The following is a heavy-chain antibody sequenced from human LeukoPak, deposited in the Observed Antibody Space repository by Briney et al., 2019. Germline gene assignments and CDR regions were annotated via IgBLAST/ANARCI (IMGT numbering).Heavy chain of an antibody. V-gene: IGHV3-30-3*01. J-gene: IGHJ4*02. Sequence: GRSLRLSCAASGFTFSSYAMHWVGQAPGKGLEWVAVISYDGSNKYYADSVKGRFTISRDNSKNTLYLQMNSLRAEDTAVYYCATDRILYWGQGTLVTVSS. CDR1: GFTFSSYA. CDR3: ATDRILY. CDR2: ISYDGSNK. D-gene: IGHD2-15*01.